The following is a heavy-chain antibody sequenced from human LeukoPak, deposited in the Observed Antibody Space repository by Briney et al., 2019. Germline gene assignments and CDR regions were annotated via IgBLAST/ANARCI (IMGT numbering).Heavy chain of an antibody. V-gene: IGHV3-7*03. D-gene: IGHD4-11*01. J-gene: IGHJ5*02. Sequence: HSGGSLRLSCVASGFIFGNHWMGWVRQAPGKGLEWVADIKEDGSEKTYVDSVRGRFTNSRDNAQNSLYLQMNNLRPEDTAVYYCLRDEYRAWGSWGQGTLVTVSS. CDR1: GFIFGNHW. CDR3: LRDEYRAWGS. CDR2: IKEDGSEK.